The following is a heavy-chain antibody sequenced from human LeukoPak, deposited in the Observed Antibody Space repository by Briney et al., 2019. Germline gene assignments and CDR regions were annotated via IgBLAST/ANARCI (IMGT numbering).Heavy chain of an antibody. J-gene: IGHJ6*02. CDR2: ISYDGSNK. V-gene: IGHV3-30*04. CDR1: GFTFSSYV. D-gene: IGHD3-16*02. CDR3: ARGDDYVWGSYRYNGAHLNGMDV. Sequence: GGSLRLSCAASGFTFSSYVMHWVRQAPGKGLEWVAVISYDGSNKYYADSVKGRFTISRDNSKNTLYLQMNSLRAEDTAVYYCARGDDYVWGSYRYNGAHLNGMDVWGQGTTVTVSS.